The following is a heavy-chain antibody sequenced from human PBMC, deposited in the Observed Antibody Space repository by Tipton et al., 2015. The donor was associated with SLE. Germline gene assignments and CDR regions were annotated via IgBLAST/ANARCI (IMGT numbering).Heavy chain of an antibody. CDR1: GGSISSGGYY. CDR3: ARDRGKTPDI. CDR2: IYYSGST. J-gene: IGHJ3*02. V-gene: IGHV4-31*03. Sequence: LRLSCTVSGGSISSGGYYWSWIRQHPGKGLEWIGYIYYSGSTYYNPSLKSRVTISVDTSKNQFSLKLSSVTAAGTAVYYCARDRGKTPDIWGQGTMVTVSS. D-gene: IGHD3-10*01.